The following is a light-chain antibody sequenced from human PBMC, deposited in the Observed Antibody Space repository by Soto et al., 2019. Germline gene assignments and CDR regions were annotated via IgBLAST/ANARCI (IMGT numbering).Light chain of an antibody. CDR3: QQFNDWPLT. Sequence: EIVMTQSPATLSVSPGERATLSCRASQSVSNNLAWYQQKPGQAPRLLIYGASTGATGLPARFTGSGSGTEFTLTISSLQSEDFAVYYRQQFNDWPLTFGGGTKVEIK. J-gene: IGKJ4*01. CDR2: GAS. V-gene: IGKV3-15*01. CDR1: QSVSNN.